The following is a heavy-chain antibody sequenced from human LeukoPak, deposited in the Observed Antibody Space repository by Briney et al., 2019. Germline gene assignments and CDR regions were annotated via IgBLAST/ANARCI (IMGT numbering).Heavy chain of an antibody. CDR1: GHSFTNYW. J-gene: IGHJ4*02. Sequence: GESLKISCKGSGHSFTNYWIGWVRQMPGKGLEWMGIIYPGDSDTRYIPSFQGQVTISADKSINTAYLQWSSLKASDTAIYYCARSASRYYDWFDYWGQGTLVTVSS. V-gene: IGHV5-51*01. CDR2: IYPGDSDT. CDR3: ARSASRYYDWFDY. D-gene: IGHD3-9*01.